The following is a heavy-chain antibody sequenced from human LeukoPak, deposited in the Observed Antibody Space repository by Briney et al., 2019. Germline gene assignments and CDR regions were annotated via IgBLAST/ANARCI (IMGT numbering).Heavy chain of an antibody. J-gene: IGHJ4*02. V-gene: IGHV1-18*01. Sequence: ASVKVSCKASGYTFTSYGISWVRQAPGQGLEWMGWISAYNGNTNYAQKLQGRVTMTTDTSTSTAYMELRSLRSDDTAVYYCAREVPTTSYDILTAYYNPNFDYWGQGTLVTVSS. CDR2: ISAYNGNT. CDR1: GYTFTSYG. D-gene: IGHD3-9*01. CDR3: AREVPTTSYDILTAYYNPNFDY.